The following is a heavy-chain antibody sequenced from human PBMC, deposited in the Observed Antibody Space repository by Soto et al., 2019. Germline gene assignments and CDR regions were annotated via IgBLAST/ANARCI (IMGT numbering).Heavy chain of an antibody. Sequence: SLRLSCAASGFTFSSYAMSWVRQAPGKGLEWVSAISGSGGSTYYADSVKGRFTISRDNSKNTLYLQMNSLRAEDTAVYYCAKDDDYDDLDAEYFQHWGQGTLVTVSS. D-gene: IGHD4-17*01. V-gene: IGHV3-23*01. CDR3: AKDDDYDDLDAEYFQH. CDR2: ISGSGGST. CDR1: GFTFSSYA. J-gene: IGHJ1*01.